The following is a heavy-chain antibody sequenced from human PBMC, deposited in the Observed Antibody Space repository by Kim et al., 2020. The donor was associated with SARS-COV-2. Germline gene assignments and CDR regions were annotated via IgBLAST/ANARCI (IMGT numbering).Heavy chain of an antibody. CDR1: GGSFSGYY. CDR3: ARGRSITIFGVVIIHYSMDV. J-gene: IGHJ6*02. CDR2: INHSGNT. Sequence: SETLSLTCAVYGGSFSGYYWSWIRQSPGKGLEWIGEINHSGNTNYNPSLKSRVTISVDTSKNQFSLKLSSVTAADTAVYYCARGRSITIFGVVIIHYSMDVWGQGTTVTVSS. V-gene: IGHV4-34*01. D-gene: IGHD3-3*01.